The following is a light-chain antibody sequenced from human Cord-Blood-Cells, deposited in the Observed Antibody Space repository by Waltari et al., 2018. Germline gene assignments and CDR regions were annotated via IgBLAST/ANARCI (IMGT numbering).Light chain of an antibody. V-gene: IGKV4-1*01. CDR1: QSVLYSSNNKNY. J-gene: IGKJ2*01. CDR3: QKYYSTPYI. CDR2: WAS. Sequence: DIVMTQSPDSLAVSLGERATINCKSSQSVLYSSNNKNYLAWYQQKPGQPPKLLIYWASTRESGVPDRFSGSGSETDFTLTISSLQAEDVAVYYCQKYYSTPYIFGQGTKLEIK.